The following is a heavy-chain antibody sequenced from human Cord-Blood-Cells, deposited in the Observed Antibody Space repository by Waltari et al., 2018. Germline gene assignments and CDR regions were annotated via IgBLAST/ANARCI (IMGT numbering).Heavy chain of an antibody. D-gene: IGHD2-2*02. J-gene: IGHJ4*02. V-gene: IGHV1-24*01. Sequence: QVQLVQSGAEVKKPGPSVKVSCKVSGYTLPDLSMHWVGPAPGKGLEWMGGFDPEDGETIYAQKFQGRVTMTEDTSTDTAYMELSSLRSEDTAVYYCATAVQYCSSTSCYTRIFDYWGQGTLVTVSS. CDR3: ATAVQYCSSTSCYTRIFDY. CDR2: FDPEDGET. CDR1: GYTLPDLS.